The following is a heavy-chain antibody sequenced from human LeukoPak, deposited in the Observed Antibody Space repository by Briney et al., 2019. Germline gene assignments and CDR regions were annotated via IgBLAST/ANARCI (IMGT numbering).Heavy chain of an antibody. J-gene: IGHJ5*02. D-gene: IGHD2-15*01. CDR1: GYSISSGYY. V-gene: IGHV4-38-2*02. CDR2: IYDGGSI. CDR3: AREASEGYCSGGSFYVPHSPNCFDP. Sequence: SETLSLTCTVSGYSISSGYYWCFIRPPPEKRLELIMIIYDGGSIYYDPSLKSRVTISVDTSKNKFSLKLSSVTAADTAVYYCAREASEGYCSGGSFYVPHSPNCFDPWGQGTLVTVSS.